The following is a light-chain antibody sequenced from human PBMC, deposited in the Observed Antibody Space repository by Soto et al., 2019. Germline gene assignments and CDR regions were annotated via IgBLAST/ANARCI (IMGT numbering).Light chain of an antibody. Sequence: EIVMTQSQATLSVSPGERATLSCRASQSVSSYLAWYQQKPGQAPRLLIYGASNRATGIPARFSGSGSGTEFTLTISSRHSEDFAVYYCQKYNNWPPFFGPGTKVDIK. CDR1: QSVSSY. V-gene: IGKV3-15*01. CDR2: GAS. CDR3: QKYNNWPPF. J-gene: IGKJ3*01.